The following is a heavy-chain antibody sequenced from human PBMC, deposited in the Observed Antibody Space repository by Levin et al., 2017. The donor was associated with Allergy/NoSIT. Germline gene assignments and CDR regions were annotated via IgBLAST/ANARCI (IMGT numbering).Heavy chain of an antibody. CDR1: GYTFRNYG. J-gene: IGHJ4*02. CDR2: ISPHNGKT. Sequence: PAASVKVSCKASGYTFRNYGISWVRQAPGQGLEWVGWISPHNGKTTQVQKFRGRVSMTTHTVTTTPSLAPTSLRVDDTAVYYCARGHGYSGYLLDWGQGTLVTVSS. D-gene: IGHD5-12*01. CDR3: ARGHGYSGYLLD. V-gene: IGHV1-18*01.